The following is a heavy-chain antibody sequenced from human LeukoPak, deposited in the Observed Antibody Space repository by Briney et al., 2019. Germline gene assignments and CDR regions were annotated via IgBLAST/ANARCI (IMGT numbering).Heavy chain of an antibody. Sequence: SETLSLTCTVSGGSISSHNWSWIRQPPGKGLEWIGYIYYSGSTNYNPSLKSRVTISVDTSKNQFSLKLSSVTAADTAVYYCATNARPFAIFGVVIPYYYYMDVWGKGTTVTVSS. CDR3: ATNARPFAIFGVVIPYYYYMDV. D-gene: IGHD3-3*01. CDR2: IYYSGST. V-gene: IGHV4-59*11. J-gene: IGHJ6*03. CDR1: GGSISSHN.